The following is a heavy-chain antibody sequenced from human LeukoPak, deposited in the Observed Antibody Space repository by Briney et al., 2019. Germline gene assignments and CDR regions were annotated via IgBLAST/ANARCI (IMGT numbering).Heavy chain of an antibody. V-gene: IGHV1-46*01. D-gene: IGHD3-3*01. CDR2: INPSGGST. J-gene: IGHJ6*02. Sequence: ASVKVSCKASGYTFTGYYMHWVRQAPGQGLEWMGIINPSGGSTSYAQKFQGRVTMTRDTSTSTVYMELSSLRSEDTAVYYCARVGDFWSGYYDYYYYYGMDVWGQGTTVTVSS. CDR1: GYTFTGYY. CDR3: ARVGDFWSGYYDYYYYYGMDV.